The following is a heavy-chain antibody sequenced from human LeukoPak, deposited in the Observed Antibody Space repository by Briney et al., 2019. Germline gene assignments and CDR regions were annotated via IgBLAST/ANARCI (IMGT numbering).Heavy chain of an antibody. CDR3: ARHGYYDSSGYYPAGYFDY. J-gene: IGHJ4*02. CDR1: GGSISSSSYY. CDR2: IYYSGST. Sequence: SETLSLTCTVSGGSISSSSYYWGWIRQPPGKGLEWIGSIYYSGSTYYNPSLKSRVTIPVDTSKNQFSLKLSSVTAADTAVYYCARHGYYDSSGYYPAGYFDYWGQGTLVTVSS. D-gene: IGHD3-22*01. V-gene: IGHV4-39*01.